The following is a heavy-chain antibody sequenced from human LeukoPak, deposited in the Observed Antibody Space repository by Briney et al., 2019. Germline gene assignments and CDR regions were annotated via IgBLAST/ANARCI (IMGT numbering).Heavy chain of an antibody. V-gene: IGHV3-23*01. CDR1: GFTFSSYA. D-gene: IGHD3-10*01. CDR3: VKGFVHPTYYFEY. CDR2: VTGSGDGT. Sequence: GGSLRVSCAASGFTFSSYAMMWVRQSPEKGLEWVSSVTGSGDGTYYADSVRGRFTISRDNSKNTLYLQMNSLRAEDTAVYFCVKGFVHPTYYFEYWGQGTLVTVSS. J-gene: IGHJ4*02.